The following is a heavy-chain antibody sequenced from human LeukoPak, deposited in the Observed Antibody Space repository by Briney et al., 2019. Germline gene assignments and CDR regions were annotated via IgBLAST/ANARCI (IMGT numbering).Heavy chain of an antibody. D-gene: IGHD4-17*01. CDR1: GGSISSYY. J-gene: IGHJ4*02. CDR3: ARGFAYGDAGSFDN. CDR2: IYYSGST. Sequence: SETLSLTCTVSGGSISSYYWSWIRQPPGKGLEWIGYIYYSGSTTYNPSLKSRVTISVDTSKNQFSLKLSSVTAADTAVYYCARGFAYGDAGSFDNRGQGDLFTVSS. V-gene: IGHV4-59*01.